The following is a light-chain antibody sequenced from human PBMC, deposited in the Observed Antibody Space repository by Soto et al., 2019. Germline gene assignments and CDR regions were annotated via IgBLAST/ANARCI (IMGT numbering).Light chain of an antibody. CDR1: QNIWRL. J-gene: IGKJ5*01. CDR3: EQAGSFPIT. V-gene: IGKV1-12*01. Sequence: DLPMTQSPSSVSASVGDRVTITCRASQNIWRLLAWYQQKPGKAPELLIYDASSLQSGVPPRFSGSGSGTDFTLTISSLQPEDFATYYCEQAGSFPITFGQGTRLEIK. CDR2: DAS.